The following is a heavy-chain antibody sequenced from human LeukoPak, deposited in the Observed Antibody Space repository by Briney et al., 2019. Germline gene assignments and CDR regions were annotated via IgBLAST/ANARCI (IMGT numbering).Heavy chain of an antibody. CDR3: ARVPSIAAVGIRLDY. Sequence: PGGSLRLSCVASGFTFSSYGMHWVRQAPGKGLEWVAVISYDGRHKYYADSVKGRFTISRDNSKNTLYLQMNSLRAEDTAMYYCARVPSIAAVGIRLDYWGQGTLSPSPQ. CDR1: GFTFSSYG. V-gene: IGHV3-30*03. J-gene: IGHJ4*02. D-gene: IGHD6-13*01. CDR2: ISYDGRHK.